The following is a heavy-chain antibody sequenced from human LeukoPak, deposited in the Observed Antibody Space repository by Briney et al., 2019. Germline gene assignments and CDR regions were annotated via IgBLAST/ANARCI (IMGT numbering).Heavy chain of an antibody. V-gene: IGHV4-61*02. Sequence: SETLSLTCTVSGGSISSGSYYWRWIRQPAGKGLEWIGRIYTSGSTNYNPSLKSRVTISVDTSKNQFSLKLSSVTAADTAVYYCARGTTSIPDYWGQGTLVTVSS. CDR3: ARGTTSIPDY. CDR1: GGSISSGSYY. CDR2: IYTSGST. D-gene: IGHD1/OR15-1a*01. J-gene: IGHJ4*02.